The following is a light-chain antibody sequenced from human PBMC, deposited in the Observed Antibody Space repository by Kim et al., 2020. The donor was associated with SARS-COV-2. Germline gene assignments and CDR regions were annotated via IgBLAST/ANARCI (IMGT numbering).Light chain of an antibody. V-gene: IGKV1-9*01. CDR2: AAS. J-gene: IGKJ1*01. CDR3: QQLNDSPPWT. CDR1: HGISSS. Sequence: VGDGVTITCRASHGISSSLAWYQQKPRKAPKLLIYAASTLQSGVPSRFSGSGSGTDFTLTISSLQPEDFATYYCQQLNDSPPWTFGQGTKVDIK.